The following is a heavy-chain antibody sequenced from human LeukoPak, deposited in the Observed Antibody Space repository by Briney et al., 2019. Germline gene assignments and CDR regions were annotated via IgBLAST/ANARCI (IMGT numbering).Heavy chain of an antibody. CDR1: GFTFSDYY. CDR3: RGCSSTSCYDY. CDR2: ISSSGSTI. J-gene: IGHJ4*02. D-gene: IGHD2-2*01. V-gene: IGHV3-11*01. Sequence: GGSLRLSCVASGFTFSDYYMSWIRQAPGKGLEWVSYISSSGSTISYADSVKGRFTISRDNAKNSLYLQMDSLRAEDTAVYYRRGCSSTSCYDYWGQGTLVTVSS.